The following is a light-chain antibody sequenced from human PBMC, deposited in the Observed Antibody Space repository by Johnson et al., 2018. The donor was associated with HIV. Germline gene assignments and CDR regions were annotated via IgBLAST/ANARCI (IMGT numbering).Light chain of an antibody. CDR3: GTWDSSLRVGF. V-gene: IGLV1-51*01. Sequence: QSVLTQPPSVSAAPGQKVTISCSGSSSNIGRNYVSWYQQLPGTAPKLLIFDNNKRPSGIPDRFSGSKSGTSATLGITGLQTGDEADYYCGTWDSSLRVGFFGTGTKVT. CDR1: SSNIGRNY. J-gene: IGLJ1*01. CDR2: DNN.